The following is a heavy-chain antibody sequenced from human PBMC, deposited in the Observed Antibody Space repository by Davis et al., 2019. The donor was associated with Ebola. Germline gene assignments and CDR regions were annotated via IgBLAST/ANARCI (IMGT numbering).Heavy chain of an antibody. D-gene: IGHD3-9*01. CDR2: IIPIFDTP. J-gene: IGHJ4*02. V-gene: IGHV1-69*13. CDR1: VGSFSNHS. CDR3: ARDFDGGNYYFDY. Sequence: SSVTVSCKPSVGSFSNHSIRWVRQAPTQGLAWMGGIIPIFDTPHYAQKFRGRITITADASTSTAYMELSSLRSEDAAPYFCARDFDGGNYYFDYWGPGTPVTVSS.